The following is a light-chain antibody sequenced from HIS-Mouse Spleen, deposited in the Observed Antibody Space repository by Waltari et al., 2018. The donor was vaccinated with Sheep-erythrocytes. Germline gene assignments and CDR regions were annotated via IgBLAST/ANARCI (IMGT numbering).Light chain of an antibody. CDR1: SSNTRSTY. V-gene: IGLV1-47*01. CDR3: AAWDDSLSGWV. CDR2: RNN. Sequence: QSVLTQPPSASVTPGQRVTISCSGISSNTRSTYVYWYQQLPGTAPKLLIYRNNQRPSGVPDRFSGSKSGTSASLAISGLRSEDEADYYCAAWDDSLSGWVFGGGTKLTVL. J-gene: IGLJ3*02.